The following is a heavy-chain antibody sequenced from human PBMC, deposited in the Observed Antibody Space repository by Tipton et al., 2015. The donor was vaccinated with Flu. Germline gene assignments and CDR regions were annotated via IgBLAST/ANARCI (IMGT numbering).Heavy chain of an antibody. V-gene: IGHV4-31*02. CDR2: IYYSGST. CDR3: ARDQGFGGGLSYDYYVLDV. J-gene: IGHJ6*02. Sequence: LRLSCTVSGDSISTGGAYWTWVRQHPGKGLEWIASIYYSGSTYYNPSLWRRVTTSVDTSKNQISLKVNSVTAADTAVYYCARDQGFGGGLSYDYYVLDVWGQGTTVTVSS. CDR1: GDSISTGGAY. D-gene: IGHD3-10*01.